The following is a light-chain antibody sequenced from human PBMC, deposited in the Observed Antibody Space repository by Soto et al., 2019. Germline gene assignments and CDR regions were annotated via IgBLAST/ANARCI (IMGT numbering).Light chain of an antibody. CDR1: ESISRH. Sequence: DLQMTQSPSSLSASVGDRVTITCRASESISRHLNWYQQKPGNAPKLLIYAASSLQNGVPSRFSGSGSGTDFTLTISNLQPGDFATYYCQESYSTLSITFGQGTRLETK. CDR3: QESYSTLSIT. CDR2: AAS. V-gene: IGKV1-39*01. J-gene: IGKJ5*01.